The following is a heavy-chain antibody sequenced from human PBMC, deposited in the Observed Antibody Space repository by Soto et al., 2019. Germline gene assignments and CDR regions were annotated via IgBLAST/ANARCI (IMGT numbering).Heavy chain of an antibody. CDR3: ASHDPGARFDP. D-gene: IGHD1-1*01. V-gene: IGHV1-2*02. CDR1: RYIFTAYF. J-gene: IGHJ5*02. CDR2: INPNTGAT. Sequence: QVQLVQSGAEVKKPGASVKVSCKAPRYIFTAYFMHWVRQAPGQGLEWMGWINPNTGATHYGLSFQGRVTMTRDTSISTAYMELSSLRADDTAVYYCASHDPGARFDPWGQGTLVIVSS.